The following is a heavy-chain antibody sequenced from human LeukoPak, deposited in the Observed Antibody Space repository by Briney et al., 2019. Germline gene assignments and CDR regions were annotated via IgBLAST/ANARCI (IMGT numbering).Heavy chain of an antibody. Sequence: PGGSLRLSCAASGFTFSSYAMSWVRQAPGKGLEWVSAISGSGGSTHYADSVKGRFTISRDNSKNTLYLQMNSLRAEDTAVYYCAKDTVVVPAADQNYWGQGTPVTVSS. V-gene: IGHV3-23*01. CDR2: ISGSGGST. D-gene: IGHD2-2*01. CDR1: GFTFSSYA. J-gene: IGHJ4*02. CDR3: AKDTVVVPAADQNY.